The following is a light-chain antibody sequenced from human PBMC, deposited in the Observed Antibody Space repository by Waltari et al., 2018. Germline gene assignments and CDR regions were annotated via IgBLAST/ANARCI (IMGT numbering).Light chain of an antibody. J-gene: IGKJ5*01. Sequence: IVMTQSPATLSVSPGERATLPCRASQNVRSNLAWYQQKPGQAPRLLIYGASTRATDVPARFGGSGFGTDFTLIISSLEPEDFAVYYCQQRSSWPLTFGQGTRLDIK. V-gene: IGKV3-15*01. CDR2: GAS. CDR3: QQRSSWPLT. CDR1: QNVRSN.